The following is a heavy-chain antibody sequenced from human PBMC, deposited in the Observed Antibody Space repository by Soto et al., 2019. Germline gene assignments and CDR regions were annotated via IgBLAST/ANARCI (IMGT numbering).Heavy chain of an antibody. CDR2: IYHSGST. J-gene: IGHJ4*02. V-gene: IGHV4-30-2*01. CDR3: ARGMTTVTTLDY. D-gene: IGHD4-4*01. Sequence: WVRQMPGKGLEWIGYIYHSGSTYYNPSLKSRVTISVDRSKNQFSLKLSSVTAADTAVYYCARGMTTVTTLDYWGQGTLVTVSS.